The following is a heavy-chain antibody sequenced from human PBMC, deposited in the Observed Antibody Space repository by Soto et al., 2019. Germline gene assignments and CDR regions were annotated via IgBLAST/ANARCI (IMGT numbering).Heavy chain of an antibody. CDR2: IYPGDSDT. CDR1: GYSFTSYW. CDR3: ARSRRGAYSSGWYSPSGYYNYGIDV. D-gene: IGHD6-19*01. V-gene: IGHV5-51*01. Sequence: GESLKLSCXGSGYSFTSYWIGWVRQMPGKGLEWMGIIYPGDSDTRYSPSFQGQVTISADKSISTAYLQWTSLKASDTAMYYCARSRRGAYSSGWYSPSGYYNYGIDVWGQGTKVTVSS. J-gene: IGHJ6*02.